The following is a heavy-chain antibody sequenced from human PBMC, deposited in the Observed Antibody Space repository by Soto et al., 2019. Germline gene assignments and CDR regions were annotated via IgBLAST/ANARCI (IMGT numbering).Heavy chain of an antibody. V-gene: IGHV4-34*01. CDR1: RGSFNAYS. Sequence: SETLSLTCAVHRGSFNAYSWTWIRQPPGKGLEWIGEIDHSGSTTYNPSLKSRIIMSVDTSKNQFSLNVSSMTAADTAVYYCAGGLRYSGMDVWGQGTTVTVSS. J-gene: IGHJ6*02. CDR2: IDHSGST. CDR3: AGGLRYSGMDV.